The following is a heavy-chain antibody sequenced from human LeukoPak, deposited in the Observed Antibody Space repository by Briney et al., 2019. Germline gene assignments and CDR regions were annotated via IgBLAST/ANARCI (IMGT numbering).Heavy chain of an antibody. V-gene: IGHV3-30*18. CDR1: GFTFSGYG. J-gene: IGHJ4*02. CDR2: ISYDGSNK. D-gene: IGHD6-19*01. Sequence: GGSLRLSCAASGFTFSGYGMHWVRQAPGKGLEWVAVISYDGSNKYYADSVKGRFTISRDNSKNTLYLQMNSLRAEDTAVYYCAKDRGYIAVRELDYWGQGTLVTVSS. CDR3: AKDRGYIAVRELDY.